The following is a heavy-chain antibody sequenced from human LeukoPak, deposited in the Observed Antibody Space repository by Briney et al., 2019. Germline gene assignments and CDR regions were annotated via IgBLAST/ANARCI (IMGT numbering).Heavy chain of an antibody. Sequence: PSETLSLTCAVHGGSFSGYYWSWIRQPPGKGLEWIGEINHSGGTNYNPSLKSRVTISVDTSKNQFSLKLSSVTAADTAVYYCARGPRGSSSSHFDYWGQGTLVTVSS. V-gene: IGHV4-34*01. CDR2: INHSGGT. J-gene: IGHJ4*02. CDR3: ARGPRGSSSSHFDY. CDR1: GGSFSGYY. D-gene: IGHD6-6*01.